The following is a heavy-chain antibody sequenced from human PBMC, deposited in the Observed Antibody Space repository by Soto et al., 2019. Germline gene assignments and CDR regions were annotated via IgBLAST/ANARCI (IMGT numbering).Heavy chain of an antibody. Sequence: RQPPGKGLEWIGYIYYSGSTNYNPSLKSRVTISVDTSKNQFSLKLSSVTAADTAVYYCARVTWSGYPAKYSSDFWGQGTLVTVSS. J-gene: IGHJ4*02. D-gene: IGHD3-3*01. CDR2: IYYSGST. V-gene: IGHV4-59*01. CDR3: ARVTWSGYPAKYSSDF.